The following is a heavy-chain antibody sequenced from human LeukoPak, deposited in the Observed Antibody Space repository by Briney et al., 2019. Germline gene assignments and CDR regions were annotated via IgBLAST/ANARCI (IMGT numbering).Heavy chain of an antibody. J-gene: IGHJ5*02. D-gene: IGHD3-16*02. CDR2: INPNSGGT. CDR3: ARDQLSDRVVDWLDR. CDR1: GYTFTRYF. Sequence: ASVKLSYTASGYTFTRYFMHWVRQAPGQGLEWMGWINPNSGGTNYAQKVQGRFTMTRDKAISTAYMELSRLRSDDTAVYYCARDQLSDRVVDWLDRWGQGTLVTV. V-gene: IGHV1-2*02.